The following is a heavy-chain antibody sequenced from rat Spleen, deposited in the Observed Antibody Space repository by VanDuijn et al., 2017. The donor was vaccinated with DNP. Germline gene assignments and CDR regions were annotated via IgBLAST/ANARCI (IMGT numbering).Heavy chain of an antibody. CDR1: GFNFNDCW. CDR2: INKDSSTT. J-gene: IGHJ1*01. V-gene: IGHV4-2*01. CDR3: ARKSFKGWFFDF. Sequence: EVKLVESGGGLVQPGRSLKLSCAASGFNFNDCWLGWVRQAPGKGLEWIGEINKDSSTTNSSPSLRERFTISRDNAQNSLYLQMSKVGSDDTAIYFCARKSFKGWFFDFWGPGIMVTVSS. D-gene: IGHD1-3*01.